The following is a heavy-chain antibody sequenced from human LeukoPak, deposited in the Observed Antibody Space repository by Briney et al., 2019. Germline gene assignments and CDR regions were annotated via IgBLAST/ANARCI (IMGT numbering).Heavy chain of an antibody. CDR2: LYSAGCT. D-gene: IGHD2-2*01. V-gene: IGHV3-66*02. Sequence: GGSLRLSCAASGFTVSSNYMNWVRQATGKGLEWFSVLYSAGCTYYADSVKGRFTISGDNSKNTLYLQMNSLRAEDTAVYYCAKGGWRYCSSTSCYVPFDYWGQGTLVTVSS. J-gene: IGHJ4*02. CDR1: GFTVSSNY. CDR3: AKGGWRYCSSTSCYVPFDY.